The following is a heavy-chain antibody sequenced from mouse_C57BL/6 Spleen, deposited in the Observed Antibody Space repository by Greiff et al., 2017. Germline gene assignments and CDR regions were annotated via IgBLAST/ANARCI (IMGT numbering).Heavy chain of an antibody. Sequence: EVMLVESGGGLVKPGGSLKLSCAASGFTFSDSGMHWVRQAPEKGLEWVAYISSGSSTIYYADTVKGRFTISRDNAKNTLVLQMTSLRSEDTAMYYCARDYGSSYGDYFDYWGQGTTLTVSS. CDR1: GFTFSDSG. J-gene: IGHJ2*01. V-gene: IGHV5-17*01. CDR3: ARDYGSSYGDYFDY. CDR2: ISSGSSTI. D-gene: IGHD1-1*01.